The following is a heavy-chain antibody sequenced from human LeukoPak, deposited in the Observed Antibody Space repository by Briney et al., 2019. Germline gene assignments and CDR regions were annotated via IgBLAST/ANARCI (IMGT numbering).Heavy chain of an antibody. J-gene: IGHJ5*02. Sequence: ASVKVPCKASGGTFSSYAISWVRQAPGQGLEWMGGIIPIFGTANYAQKFQGRVTITTDESTSTAYMELSSLRSEDTAVYYCARDSSHGLRDWFDPWGQGTLVTVSS. D-gene: IGHD5-18*01. CDR2: IIPIFGTA. CDR1: GGTFSSYA. CDR3: ARDSSHGLRDWFDP. V-gene: IGHV1-69*05.